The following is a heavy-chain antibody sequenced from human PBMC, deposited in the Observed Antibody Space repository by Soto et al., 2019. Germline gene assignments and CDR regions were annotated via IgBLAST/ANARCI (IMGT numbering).Heavy chain of an antibody. J-gene: IGHJ4*02. CDR3: AKLWFGEPRIPFDY. Sequence: QVQLVESGGGVVQPGRSLRLSCAASGFTFSSYGMHWVRQAPGKGLEWVAVISYDGSNKYYADSVKGRFTISRDNSKNTLYLQMNGLRAEDTAVYYCAKLWFGEPRIPFDYWGQGTLVTVSS. CDR2: ISYDGSNK. D-gene: IGHD3-10*01. CDR1: GFTFSSYG. V-gene: IGHV3-30*18.